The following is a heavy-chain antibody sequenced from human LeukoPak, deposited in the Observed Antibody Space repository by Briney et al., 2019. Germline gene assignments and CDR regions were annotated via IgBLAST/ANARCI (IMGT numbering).Heavy chain of an antibody. CDR1: GGSISSNY. V-gene: IGHV4-59*08. D-gene: IGHD2-15*01. CDR3: ATLRYCSGGSCFPKYFQH. Sequence: SETLSLTCTVSGGSISSNYWSWIRQPPGKGLEWIRYIYYSGYTNYHPSLKSRVTMSVDTSKNQFSLKLTSVTDADTAVYYCATLRYCSGGSCFPKYFQHWGQGTLVTVSS. CDR2: IYYSGYT. J-gene: IGHJ1*01.